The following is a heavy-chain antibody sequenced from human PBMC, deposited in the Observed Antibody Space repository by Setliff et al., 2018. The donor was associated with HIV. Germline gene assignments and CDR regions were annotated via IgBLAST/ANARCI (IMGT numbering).Heavy chain of an antibody. D-gene: IGHD6-6*01. Sequence: GGSLRLSCAASGFTFTDYPMHWVRQAPGQGLVWVSGINNDTTTTTYADSVKGRFSISRDNAKNTLYLQMNGLRGEDTAVYYCAMFSSSSGWGQGTQVTVSS. CDR1: GFTFTDYP. J-gene: IGHJ4*02. CDR3: AMFSSSSG. CDR2: INNDTTTT. V-gene: IGHV3-74*01.